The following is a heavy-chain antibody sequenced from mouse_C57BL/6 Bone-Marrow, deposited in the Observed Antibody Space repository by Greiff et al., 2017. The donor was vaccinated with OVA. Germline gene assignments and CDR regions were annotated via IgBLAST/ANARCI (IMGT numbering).Heavy chain of an antibody. D-gene: IGHD1-1*01. CDR2: IDPENGDT. CDR1: GFNIKDYY. CDR3: TTGGVYYYGSGRAD. V-gene: IGHV14-4*01. J-gene: IGHJ3*01. Sequence: VQLQQSGAELVRPGASVKLSCTASGFNIKDYYMHWVKQRPEQGLEWIGWIDPENGDTEYASKFQGKATITANTTSNPAYLQLSSLTSEDTAVYYCTTGGVYYYGSGRADWGQGTLVTVAA.